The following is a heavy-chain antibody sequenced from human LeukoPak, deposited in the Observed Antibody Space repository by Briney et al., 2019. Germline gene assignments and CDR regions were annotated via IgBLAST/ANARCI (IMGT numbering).Heavy chain of an antibody. J-gene: IGHJ4*02. Sequence: PGRSLRLSCAAAGFTFDDYAMHWVRQAPGKGLEWVSTINWNSGRMEYADSVKGRFTISRDNSKNTLYLQMNSLRAEDTAVYYCAKDRGQKGAMTTFDYWGQGTLVTVSS. CDR2: INWNSGRM. CDR3: AKDRGQKGAMTTFDY. CDR1: GFTFDDYA. D-gene: IGHD1-26*01. V-gene: IGHV3-9*01.